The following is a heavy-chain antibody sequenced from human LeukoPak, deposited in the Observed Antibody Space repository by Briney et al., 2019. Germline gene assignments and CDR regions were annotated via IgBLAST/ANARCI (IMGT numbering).Heavy chain of an antibody. CDR1: AYRFTFSY. D-gene: IGHD1-26*01. Sequence: ASVKVSCKTSAYRFTFSYIHLGRLAPGQGLEWMGIINPSGGSTTYAQKFQGRLTMASDTSTSTVYMELSSLRSEDTAMYYCARSSAYYNEADIWGQGTMVTVSS. J-gene: IGHJ3*02. CDR3: ARSSAYYNEADI. V-gene: IGHV1-46*01. CDR2: INPSGGST.